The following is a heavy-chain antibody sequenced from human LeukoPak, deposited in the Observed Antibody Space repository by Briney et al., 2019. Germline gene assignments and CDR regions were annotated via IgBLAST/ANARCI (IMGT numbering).Heavy chain of an antibody. J-gene: IGHJ4*02. D-gene: IGHD1-14*01. CDR1: GFTVSSIY. CDR2: MWSGGNT. Sequence: PGGSLRLSCAASGFTVSSIYMSWVRQAPGKGLEWVSVMWSGGNTYYADSVKGRFTISRDNSKNTVYLQMDSLRAEDTAMYYCARDGSGRGFDYWGQGTLVTVSP. V-gene: IGHV3-53*01. CDR3: ARDGSGRGFDY.